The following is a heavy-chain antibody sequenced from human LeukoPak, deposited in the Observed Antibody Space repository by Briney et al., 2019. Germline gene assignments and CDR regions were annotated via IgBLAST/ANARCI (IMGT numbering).Heavy chain of an antibody. CDR2: IYSGGST. D-gene: IGHD3-10*01. CDR3: ARAIRGVFSVDY. V-gene: IGHV3-53*01. J-gene: IGHJ4*02. CDR1: GFTVSSNY. Sequence: GGSLRLSCAASGFTVSSNYMGWVRQAPGKGLEWVSVIYSGGSTYYADSVKGRFTISRDNSKNTLYLQMNSLRAEDTAVYYCARAIRGVFSVDYWGQGTLVTVSS.